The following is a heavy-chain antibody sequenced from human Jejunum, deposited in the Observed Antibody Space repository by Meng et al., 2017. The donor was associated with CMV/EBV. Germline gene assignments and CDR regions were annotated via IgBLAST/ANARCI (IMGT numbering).Heavy chain of an antibody. CDR1: VVIFSRYS. CDR3: VRGGDSHIWYYYLDF. D-gene: IGHD6-13*01. V-gene: IGHV1-69*05. J-gene: IGHJ4*02. CDR2: VIPGSGTA. Sequence: SVVIFSRYSVNWVPQAPGQGLEWMGGVIPGSGTANYAQRFQGRVSIITDESTSTSYMELNSLRSEDTAVYYCVRGGDSHIWYYYLDFWGQGTLVTVSS.